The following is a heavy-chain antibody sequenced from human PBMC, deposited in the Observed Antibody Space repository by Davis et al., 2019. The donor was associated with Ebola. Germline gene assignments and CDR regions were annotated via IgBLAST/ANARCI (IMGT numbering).Heavy chain of an antibody. D-gene: IGHD5-24*01. V-gene: IGHV3-9*01. CDR2: ISWNSGSI. J-gene: IGHJ4*02. CDR3: ARGKRPFDY. CDR1: GFTFDDYA. Sequence: SLKISCAASGFTFDDYAMHWVRQAPGKGLEWVSGISWNSGSIGYADSVKGRFTISRDNAKNSLYLQMNSLRAEDTAVYYCARGKRPFDYWGQGTLVTVSS.